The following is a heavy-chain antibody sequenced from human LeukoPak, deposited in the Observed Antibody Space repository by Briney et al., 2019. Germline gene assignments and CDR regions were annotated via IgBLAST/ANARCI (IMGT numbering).Heavy chain of an antibody. V-gene: IGHV3-49*04. CDR1: GFTFGDYA. CDR3: TRGVVPAAIDAFDI. Sequence: PGGSLRLSCTASGFTFGDYAMSWVRQAPGKGLEWVGFIRSKAYGGTTEYAASVKGRFTISRGDSKSIAYLQMNSLKTEDTAVYYCTRGVVPAAIDAFDIWGQGTMVTVSS. D-gene: IGHD2-2*02. CDR2: IRSKAYGGTT. J-gene: IGHJ3*02.